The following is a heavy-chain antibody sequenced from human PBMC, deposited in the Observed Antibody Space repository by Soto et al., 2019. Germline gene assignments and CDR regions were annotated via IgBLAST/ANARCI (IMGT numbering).Heavy chain of an antibody. J-gene: IGHJ4*02. V-gene: IGHV3-30*18. CDR3: AKDQGISGSYYDY. D-gene: IGHD1-26*01. CDR2: ISYDGSNK. CDR1: GFTFSSYG. Sequence: QVPLVESGGGVVQPGRSLRLSCAASGFTFSSYGMHWVRQAPGKGLEWVAVISYDGSNKYYADSVKGRFTISRDNSKNTLYLQMNSLRAEDTAVYYCAKDQGISGSYYDYWGQGTLVTVSS.